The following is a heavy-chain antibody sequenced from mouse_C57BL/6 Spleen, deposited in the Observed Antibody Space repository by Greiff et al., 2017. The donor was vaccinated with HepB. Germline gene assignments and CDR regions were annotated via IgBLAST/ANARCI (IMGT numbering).Heavy chain of an antibody. CDR3: TPYGSSYPFAD. J-gene: IGHJ3*01. V-gene: IGHV1-15*01. D-gene: IGHD1-1*01. CDR2: IDPETGGT. Sequence: QVQLKQSGAELVRPGASVTLSCKASGYTFTDYEMHWVKQTPVHGLEWIGAIDPETGGTAYNQKFKGKAILTADKSSSTAYMELRSLTSEDSAVYYCTPYGSSYPFADWGQGTLVTVSA. CDR1: GYTFTDYE.